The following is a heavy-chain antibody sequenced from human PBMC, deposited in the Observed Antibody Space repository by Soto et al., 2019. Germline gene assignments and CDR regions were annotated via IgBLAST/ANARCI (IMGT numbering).Heavy chain of an antibody. V-gene: IGHV1-46*01. J-gene: IGHJ4*02. CDR2: INPSGGST. CDR3: AREGSWIAITMGPPGY. CDR1: GYTFTRYG. D-gene: IGHD3-10*01. Sequence: ASVKVSCKASGYTFTRYGISWVRQAPGQGLEWMGIINPSGGSTSYAQKFQGRVTMTRDTSTSTVYMELSSLRSEDTAVYYCAREGSWIAITMGPPGYWGQGTLVTVSS.